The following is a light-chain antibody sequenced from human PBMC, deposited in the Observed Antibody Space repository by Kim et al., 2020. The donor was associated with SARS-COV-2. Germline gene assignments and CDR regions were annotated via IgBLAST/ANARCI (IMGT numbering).Light chain of an antibody. Sequence: DIQMTQSPSSLSASVGDRVNITCRASPGIKNFLAWYQQKTGKGPTLLIYSASALQSGVPSRFSGSTSGTDFTLSISGLQPEDVATYYCQQYNSGRLTFGGGTKVDIK. V-gene: IGKV1-27*01. CDR2: SAS. CDR1: PGIKNF. CDR3: QQYNSGRLT. J-gene: IGKJ4*01.